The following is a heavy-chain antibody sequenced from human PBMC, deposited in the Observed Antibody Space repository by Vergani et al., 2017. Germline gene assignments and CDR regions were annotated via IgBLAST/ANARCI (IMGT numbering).Heavy chain of an antibody. V-gene: IGHV3-23*01. CDR3: AKGIKRDVAVAGGNAFDI. CDR2: ISGSGGST. CDR1: GFTFSSYA. D-gene: IGHD6-19*01. J-gene: IGHJ3*02. Sequence: EVRLLESGGGLVQPGGSLRLSCAASGFTFSSYAMSWVRQAPGKGLEWVSAISGSGGSTYYADSVKGRFTISRDNSKNTLYLQMNSLRAEDTAVYYCAKGIKRDVAVAGGNAFDIWGQGTMVIVSS.